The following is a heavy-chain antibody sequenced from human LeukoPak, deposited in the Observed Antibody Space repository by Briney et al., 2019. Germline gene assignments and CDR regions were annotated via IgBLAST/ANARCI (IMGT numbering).Heavy chain of an antibody. Sequence: GASVKLSCKASGYTFTSYGISWVRQAPGQGLEWMGWISAYNGNTNYAQKLQGRVTMTTDTSTSTAYMELGSLRSDDTAVYYCAREIPYCSGGSCYGRGFDPWGQGTLVTVSS. CDR1: GYTFTSYG. J-gene: IGHJ5*02. V-gene: IGHV1-18*01. D-gene: IGHD2-15*01. CDR2: ISAYNGNT. CDR3: AREIPYCSGGSCYGRGFDP.